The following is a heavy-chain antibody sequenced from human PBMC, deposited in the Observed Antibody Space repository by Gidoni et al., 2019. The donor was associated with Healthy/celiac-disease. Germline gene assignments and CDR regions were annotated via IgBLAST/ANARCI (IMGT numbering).Heavy chain of an antibody. Sequence: QVQLVESGGGVVQPGRSLRLSCAASGFTFSSYGMHWVRQAPGKGLEWVAVISYDGSNKYYADSVKGRFTISRDNSKNTLYLQMNSLRAEDTAVYYCAKDDRYSSSSGRYDAFDIWGQGTMVTVSS. CDR1: GFTFSSYG. D-gene: IGHD6-6*01. CDR3: AKDDRYSSSSGRYDAFDI. J-gene: IGHJ3*02. V-gene: IGHV3-30*18. CDR2: ISYDGSNK.